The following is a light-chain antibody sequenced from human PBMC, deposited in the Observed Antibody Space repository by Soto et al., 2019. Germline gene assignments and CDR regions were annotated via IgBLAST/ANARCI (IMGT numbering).Light chain of an antibody. CDR3: STFTSTSTSV. Sequence: QSVLTQPASVSGSPGQSITISCTGTSNDVGGYNYVSWFQQHPGKAPKLLIFAVSNRPSGVSHRFSGSKSGNTASLTISGIQAEEEADYYCSTFTSTSTSVFGSGTKVTVL. CDR2: AVS. V-gene: IGLV2-14*01. CDR1: SNDVGGYNY. J-gene: IGLJ1*01.